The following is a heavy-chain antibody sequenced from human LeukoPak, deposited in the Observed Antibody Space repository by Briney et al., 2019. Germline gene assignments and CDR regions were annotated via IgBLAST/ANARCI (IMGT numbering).Heavy chain of an antibody. J-gene: IGHJ5*02. CDR2: ISSSSSYI. V-gene: IGHV3-21*01. CDR1: GFTFSSYS. D-gene: IGHD3-10*01. CDR3: AREGYYGSGSYYPNWFDP. Sequence: PGGSLRPSCAASGFTFSSYSMNWVRQAPGKGLEWVSSISSSSSYIYYADSVKGRFTISGDNAKSSLYLQMNSLRAEDTAVYYRAREGYYGSGSYYPNWFDPWGQGTLVTVSS.